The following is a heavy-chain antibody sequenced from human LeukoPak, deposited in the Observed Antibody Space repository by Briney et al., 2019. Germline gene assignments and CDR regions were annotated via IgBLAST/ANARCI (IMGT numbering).Heavy chain of an antibody. V-gene: IGHV1-69*13. CDR3: ARVPPSGDFWSGYSLLY. D-gene: IGHD3-3*01. CDR1: GGTFSSYA. Sequence: SVKVSCKASGGTFSSYAISWVRQAPGQGLEWMGGIIPIFGTANYAQKFRGRVTITADESTSTAYMELSSLRSEDTAVYYCARVPPSGDFWSGYSLLYWGQGTLVTVSS. CDR2: IIPIFGTA. J-gene: IGHJ4*02.